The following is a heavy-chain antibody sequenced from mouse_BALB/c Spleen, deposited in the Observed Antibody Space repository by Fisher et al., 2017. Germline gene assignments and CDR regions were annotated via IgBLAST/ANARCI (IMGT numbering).Heavy chain of an antibody. CDR3: ARGYYGWGYYAMDY. D-gene: IGHD1-2*01. Sequence: KFKGKAILTVDKSSSTAYMELRSLTSEDSAVYYCARGYYGWGYYAMDYWGQGTSVTVSS. V-gene: IGHV1-26*01. J-gene: IGHJ4*01.